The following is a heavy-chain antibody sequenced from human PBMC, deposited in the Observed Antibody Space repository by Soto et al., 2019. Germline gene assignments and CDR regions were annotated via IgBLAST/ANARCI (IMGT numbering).Heavy chain of an antibody. D-gene: IGHD1-20*01. CDR2: IYDSGST. J-gene: IGHJ6*02. Sequence: QVQLQESGPGLGKPSQTLSPTCTVSGDSISSGGYYWSWIRQHPGKGREWIGYIYDSGSTYYNPSLKSRVTISVDTSKNQFSLKLSSVTAADTAVYYCAIDEGFNWNGHGMDVWGQGTTVTVSS. CDR1: GDSISSGGYY. CDR3: AIDEGFNWNGHGMDV. V-gene: IGHV4-31*03.